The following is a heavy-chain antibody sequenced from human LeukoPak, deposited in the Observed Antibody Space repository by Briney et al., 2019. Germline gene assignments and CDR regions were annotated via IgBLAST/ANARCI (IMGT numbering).Heavy chain of an antibody. CDR1: GGSFSGYY. V-gene: IGHV4-34*01. CDR3: ARYSGIDRGGDCYPDY. D-gene: IGHD2-21*02. J-gene: IGHJ4*02. CDR2: INHSGST. Sequence: SETLSLTCAVYGGSFSGYYWSWIRQPPGKGLEWIGEINHSGSTNYNPSLKSRVTISVDTSKNQFSLKLGSVTAADTAVYYCARYSGIDRGGDCYPDYWGQGTLVTVSS.